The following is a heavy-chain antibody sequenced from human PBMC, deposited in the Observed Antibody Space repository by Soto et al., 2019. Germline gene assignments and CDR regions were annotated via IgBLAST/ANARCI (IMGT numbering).Heavy chain of an antibody. CDR3: ARRDIVVVVAAREENDAFDI. CDR1: GYSFTSYW. V-gene: IGHV5-51*03. D-gene: IGHD2-15*01. J-gene: IGHJ3*02. Sequence: EVQLVQSGAEVKKPGESLKISCKGSGYSFTSYWIGWVRQMPGKGLEGMGIIYPGDSDTRYSPSFQGQVTISADKSISTAYLQWSSLKASDTAMYYCARRDIVVVVAAREENDAFDIWGQGTMVTVSS. CDR2: IYPGDSDT.